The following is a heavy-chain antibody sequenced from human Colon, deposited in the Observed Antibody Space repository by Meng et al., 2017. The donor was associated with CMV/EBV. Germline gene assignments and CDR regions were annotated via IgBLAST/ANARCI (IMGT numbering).Heavy chain of an antibody. V-gene: IGHV1-69*04. J-gene: IGHJ4*02. D-gene: IGHD6-6*01. CDR1: GGIFKSYS. CDR2: ISPALGIA. Sequence: SAKVSCKASGGIFKSYSISWVRQAPGQGLEWMGRISPALGIASYAQKFPDRVTTNADISTSTAYMELTTLRSDDTAVYYCARDMLWGSSSTYFDSWGQGTLVTVSS. CDR3: ARDMLWGSSSTYFDS.